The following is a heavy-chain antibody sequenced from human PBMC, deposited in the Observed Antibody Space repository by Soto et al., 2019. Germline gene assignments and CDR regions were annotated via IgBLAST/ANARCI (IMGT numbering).Heavy chain of an antibody. V-gene: IGHV5-51*01. J-gene: IGHJ6*02. CDR3: ARALRGYYGSGSRWYYGMDV. D-gene: IGHD3-10*01. CDR2: IYPGDSDT. Sequence: PGESLKISCKGSGYSFTSYWIGWVRQMPGKGLEWMGIIYPGDSDTRYSPSFQGQVTISADKFISTAYLQWSSLKASDGAMYYCARALRGYYGSGSRWYYGMDVWGQGTTVTVSS. CDR1: GYSFTSYW.